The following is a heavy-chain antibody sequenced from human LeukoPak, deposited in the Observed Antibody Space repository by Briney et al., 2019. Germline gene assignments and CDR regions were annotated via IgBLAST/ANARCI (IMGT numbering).Heavy chain of an antibody. V-gene: IGHV5-51*01. Sequence: PGESLKISCKGSGYRFAIYWIGWVRQMPGKGLEWMGIIYPGDSDTRDSPSFQGQVTISADKSISTAYLQWSSLKASDTAIYYCARQSDYDSSGPTSSAFDIWGQGTMVTVSS. D-gene: IGHD3-22*01. CDR2: IYPGDSDT. CDR1: GYRFAIYW. J-gene: IGHJ3*02. CDR3: ARQSDYDSSGPTSSAFDI.